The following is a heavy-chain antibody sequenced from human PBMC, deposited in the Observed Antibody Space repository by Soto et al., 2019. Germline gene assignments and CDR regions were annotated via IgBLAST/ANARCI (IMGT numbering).Heavy chain of an antibody. Sequence: GSLRLSCAASGFTFSSYEMNWVRQAPGKGPEWIAYITSVGRPIYYADSVEGRFAISRDTAKSSLYLEMNSLSAEDTAIYYCVIEFHGYTHGHFDFWGHATLLTGSA. CDR3: VIEFHGYTHGHFDF. V-gene: IGHV3-48*03. CDR1: GFTFSSYE. CDR2: ITSVGRPI. D-gene: IGHD5-18*01. J-gene: IGHJ4*01.